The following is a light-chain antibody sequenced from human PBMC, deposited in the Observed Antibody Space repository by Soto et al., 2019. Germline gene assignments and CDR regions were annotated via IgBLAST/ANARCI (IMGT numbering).Light chain of an antibody. CDR1: SSDVGNYNY. V-gene: IGLV2-8*01. J-gene: IGLJ2*01. Sequence: QSALTQPPSASGSPGQSVTISCTGTSSDVGNYNYVCWYQQHPGKAPKLMIYEVNKRPSGVPDRFSGSKSGNTASLTVSGLQAEDEADYYCSSYAGSNNFKVFGGGTKLTVL. CDR2: EVN. CDR3: SSYAGSNNFKV.